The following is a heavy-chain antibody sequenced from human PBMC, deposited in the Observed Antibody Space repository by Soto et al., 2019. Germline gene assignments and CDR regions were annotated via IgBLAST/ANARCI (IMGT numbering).Heavy chain of an antibody. V-gene: IGHV6-1*01. Sequence: SQTLSLIFAISGDSVSSNNAAWTWIRQSPSRGLEWLGKTLYRSKWYNDYAVSRKSRTTTNPDTSRNQFPLHLKSVNPDDTGVNYCARYTSSSRGLYNWGQRTPVTVSS. CDR1: GDSVSSNNAA. J-gene: IGHJ4*02. CDR2: TLYRSKWYN. CDR3: ARYTSSSRGLYN. D-gene: IGHD6-6*01.